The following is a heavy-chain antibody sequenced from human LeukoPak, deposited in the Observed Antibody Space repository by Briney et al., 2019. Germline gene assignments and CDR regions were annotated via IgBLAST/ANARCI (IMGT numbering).Heavy chain of an antibody. D-gene: IGHD3-10*01. CDR3: ARVGYYGSGSYYYYFDY. CDR1: GGSLSGHH. Sequence: SETLSLTCAVYGGSLSGHHWSWMRQPPGKGLEWIGEINDSGSTNYNPSLKSRVIISVDTSKNQFSLKLNSVTAADTAVYYCARVGYYGSGSYYYYFDYWGLGTLVTVSS. V-gene: IGHV4-34*01. J-gene: IGHJ4*02. CDR2: INDSGST.